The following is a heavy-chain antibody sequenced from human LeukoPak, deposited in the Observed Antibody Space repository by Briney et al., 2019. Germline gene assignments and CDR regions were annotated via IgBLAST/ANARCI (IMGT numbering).Heavy chain of an antibody. V-gene: IGHV4-59*08. D-gene: IGHD5-12*01. CDR3: ARLGRSGYPLDY. Sequence: PSETLSLTCTVSGGSISSYYWSWIRQPPGKGLEWIGYIYYSGSTNYNPSLKSRVTISVDTSKNQFSLKLSSVTAADTAVYYCARLGRSGYPLDYWGQGTLVTVSS. CDR1: GGSISSYY. CDR2: IYYSGST. J-gene: IGHJ4*02.